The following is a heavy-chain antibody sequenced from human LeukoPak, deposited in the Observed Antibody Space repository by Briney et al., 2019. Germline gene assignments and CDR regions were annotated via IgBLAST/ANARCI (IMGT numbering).Heavy chain of an antibody. V-gene: IGHV3-23*01. CDR3: ARSSGWYTLPFDY. D-gene: IGHD6-19*01. CDR2: ISGSGGST. CDR1: GFTFSSYA. Sequence: GGSLRLSCAASGFTFSSYAMSWVRQAPGKGLEWVSAISGSGGSTYYADSVKGRFTISRDNSKNTLYLQMNSLRAEDTAVYYCARSSGWYTLPFDYWGQGTLVNVSS. J-gene: IGHJ4*02.